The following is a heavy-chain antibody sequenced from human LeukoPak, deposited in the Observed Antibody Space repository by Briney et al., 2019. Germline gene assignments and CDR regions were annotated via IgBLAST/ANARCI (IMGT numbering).Heavy chain of an antibody. V-gene: IGHV3-15*01. CDR2: IKSKTDGGTA. Sequence: PGGSLRLSCAASGFTFSDAWMTWVRQAPGKGLEWVGRIKSKTDGGTADYAGPVKGRFTISRDDSKNTMYLQLNSLKTEDTAVYYCTTPPGNYYAWAYFQHRGQGTLVTVSS. D-gene: IGHD1-26*01. CDR3: TTPPGNYYAWAYFQH. J-gene: IGHJ1*01. CDR1: GFTFSDAW.